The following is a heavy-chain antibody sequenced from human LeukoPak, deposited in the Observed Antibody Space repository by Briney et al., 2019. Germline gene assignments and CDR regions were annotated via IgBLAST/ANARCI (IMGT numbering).Heavy chain of an antibody. V-gene: IGHV4-59*01. CDR1: GGSISSYY. Sequence: PSETLSLTCTVSGGSISSYYWSWIRQPPGKGLEWVGYIYYSGSTNYNPSLKSRVTISVDTSKNQFSLKLCSVTAADTAVYYCARTKWELPSFDYWGQGTLVTVSS. CDR3: ARTKWELPSFDY. D-gene: IGHD1-26*01. CDR2: IYYSGST. J-gene: IGHJ4*02.